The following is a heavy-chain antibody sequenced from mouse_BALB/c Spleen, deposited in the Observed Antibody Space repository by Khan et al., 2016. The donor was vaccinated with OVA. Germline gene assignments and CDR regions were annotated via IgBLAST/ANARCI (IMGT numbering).Heavy chain of an antibody. V-gene: IGHV1S136*01. Sequence: VQLKESGPELVKPGASVNISCKASGYTFTNYVMHWVKQKPGQGLEWIGSINPYNDGTIYHENFKGKAILTSDTSSTTAYMELSSLTSEDSAVYYCARYASSPYYAMDDWGQGTSVTVSS. J-gene: IGHJ4*01. CDR3: ARYASSPYYAMDD. CDR1: GYTFTNYV. D-gene: IGHD1-1*01. CDR2: INPYNDGT.